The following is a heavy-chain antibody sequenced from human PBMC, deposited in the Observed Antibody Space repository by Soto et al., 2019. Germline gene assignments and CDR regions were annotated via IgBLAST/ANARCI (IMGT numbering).Heavy chain of an antibody. CDR1: GFSVSSNY. CDR2: IYSGGDT. J-gene: IGHJ4*02. Sequence: GGSLRLSCAASGFSVSSNYMSWVRQAPGKGLEWVSVIYSGGDTYYADSVKGRFTISRETSKNTLYLHMNSLTTEDTAVYYCARDFPLSEKRFSGSYYYNYWGQGTLVTVSS. CDR3: ARDFPLSEKRFSGSYYYNY. V-gene: IGHV3-53*01. D-gene: IGHD3-10*01.